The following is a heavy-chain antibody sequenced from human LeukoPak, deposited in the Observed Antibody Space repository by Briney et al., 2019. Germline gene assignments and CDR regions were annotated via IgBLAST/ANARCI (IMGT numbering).Heavy chain of an antibody. D-gene: IGHD3-9*01. CDR3: ARHPRYYDILTGLDY. Sequence: ASVKVSCKASGYTFTGYYMHWVRQAPGQGLEWMGWINPNSGGTNYAQKFQGRVTMTRDTSISTAYMELSRLRSDDTAVYYCARHPRYYDILTGLDYWGQGTLVTVSS. CDR1: GYTFTGYY. J-gene: IGHJ4*02. CDR2: INPNSGGT. V-gene: IGHV1-2*02.